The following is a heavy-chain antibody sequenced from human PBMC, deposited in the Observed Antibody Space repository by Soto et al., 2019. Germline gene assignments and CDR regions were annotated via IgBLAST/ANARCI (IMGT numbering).Heavy chain of an antibody. J-gene: IGHJ4*02. CDR3: AKLSARDYGDRIDY. V-gene: IGHV3-23*01. Sequence: EVQLLESGGGLVQPGGSLRLSCAASGFTFSTYAMSWVRQAPGKGLEWVSTISGSGLNTYYADSVKGRFTISRDDSKNTLYLQIDSQKAADTAIYYCAKLSARDYGDRIDYWGQGTLVTVSS. CDR1: GFTFSTYA. CDR2: ISGSGLNT. D-gene: IGHD4-17*01.